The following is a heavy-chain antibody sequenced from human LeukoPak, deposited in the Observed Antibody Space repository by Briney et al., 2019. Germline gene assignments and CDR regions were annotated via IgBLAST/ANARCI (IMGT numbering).Heavy chain of an antibody. CDR1: EYTFTGYY. V-gene: IGHV1-2*02. CDR3: ASSGWNHDAFDI. D-gene: IGHD6-19*01. J-gene: IGHJ3*02. Sequence: ASVTVSCKASEYTFTGYYMHWVRQAPGQGLEWMGWINPNSGGTNYAQKFQGRVTMTRDTSISTAYMELSRLRSDDTAVYYCASSGWNHDAFDIWGQGTMVTVSS. CDR2: INPNSGGT.